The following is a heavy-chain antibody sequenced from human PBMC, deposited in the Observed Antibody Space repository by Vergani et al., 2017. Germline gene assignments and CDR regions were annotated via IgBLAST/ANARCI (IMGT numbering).Heavy chain of an antibody. Sequence: QVQLVESGGGVVQPGRSLRLSCAASGFTFSSYGMHWVRQAPGKGLEWVAVISYDGSNKYYADSVKGRFTISRDNSKNTLYLQMNSLRAEDTAVYYCARDLGRSGYSRDTTGPWGQGTLVTVSS. J-gene: IGHJ5*02. CDR3: ARDLGRSGYSRDTTGP. V-gene: IGHV3-30*03. CDR1: GFTFSSYG. D-gene: IGHD3-3*01. CDR2: ISYDGSNK.